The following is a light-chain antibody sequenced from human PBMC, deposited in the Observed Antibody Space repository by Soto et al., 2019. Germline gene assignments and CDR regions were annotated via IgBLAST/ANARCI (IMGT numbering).Light chain of an antibody. J-gene: IGKJ5*01. V-gene: IGKV3-11*01. CDR2: DAY. CDR3: QQRHMWPIT. Sequence: EIVLTQSPGTLSLSPGERATLSCRASQSVSSYLAWYQQKPGQARRLLIYDAYNRATGIPPRFSGSGSGTDFTLTISSLEPEDSAVYYCQQRHMWPITFGQGTRLEIK. CDR1: QSVSSY.